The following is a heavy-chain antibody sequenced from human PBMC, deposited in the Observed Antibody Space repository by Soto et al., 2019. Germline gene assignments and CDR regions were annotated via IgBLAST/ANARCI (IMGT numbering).Heavy chain of an antibody. CDR1: GFTFSSYA. J-gene: IGHJ6*02. CDR3: ARGMVRGVIITPPDV. Sequence: QVQLVESGGGVVQPGRSRRLSCAASGFTFSSYAMHWVRQAPGKGLEWVAVISYDGSNKYYADSVKGRFTISRDNSKNTLYLQMNSLRAEDTAVYYCARGMVRGVIITPPDVWGQGTTVTVSS. CDR2: ISYDGSNK. V-gene: IGHV3-30-3*01. D-gene: IGHD3-10*01.